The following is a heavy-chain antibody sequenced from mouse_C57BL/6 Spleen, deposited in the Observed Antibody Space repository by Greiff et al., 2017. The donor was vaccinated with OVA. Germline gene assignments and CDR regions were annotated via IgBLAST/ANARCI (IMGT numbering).Heavy chain of an antibody. CDR2: ISYDGSN. Sequence: ESGPGLVKPSQSLSLTCSVTGYSITSGYYWNWIRQFPGNKLEWMGYISYDGSNNYNPSLKNRISITRDTSKNQFFLKLNSVTTEDTATYYCARAVTGTIDYWGQGTTLTVSS. V-gene: IGHV3-6*01. J-gene: IGHJ2*01. CDR3: ARAVTGTIDY. D-gene: IGHD4-1*01. CDR1: GYSITSGYY.